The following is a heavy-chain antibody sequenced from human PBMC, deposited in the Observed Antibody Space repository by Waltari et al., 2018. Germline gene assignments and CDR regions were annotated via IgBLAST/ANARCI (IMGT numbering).Heavy chain of an antibody. J-gene: IGHJ5*02. CDR3: ARSSYSSGWLRP. Sequence: QVQLQESGPGLVKPSETLSLTCTVSGGSISSYYWSWIRQPPGKGLEWIGYIYYSGSTNYNPSLKSRVTISVDTSKNQFSLKLSSVTAADTAVYYCARSSYSSGWLRPWGQGTLVTVSS. V-gene: IGHV4-59*01. D-gene: IGHD6-19*01. CDR2: IYYSGST. CDR1: GGSISSYY.